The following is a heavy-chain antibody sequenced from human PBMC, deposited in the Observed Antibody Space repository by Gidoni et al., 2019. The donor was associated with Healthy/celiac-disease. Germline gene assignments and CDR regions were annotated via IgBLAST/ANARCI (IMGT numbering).Heavy chain of an antibody. J-gene: IGHJ4*02. CDR2: ISYDGSNK. CDR3: ARGIYGDYAFDY. V-gene: IGHV3-30-3*01. Sequence: QVQLVESGGGVVQPGRSLRLSCAASGFTFSSYAMNWVRQAPGKGLGWLAVISYDGSNKYYADSVKGRFTISRDNSKNTLYLQMNSLRAEDTAVYYCARGIYGDYAFDYWGQGTLVTVSS. D-gene: IGHD4-17*01. CDR1: GFTFSSYA.